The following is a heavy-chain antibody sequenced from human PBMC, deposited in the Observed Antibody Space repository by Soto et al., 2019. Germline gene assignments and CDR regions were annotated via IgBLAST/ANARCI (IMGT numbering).Heavy chain of an antibody. CDR2: IIGGGDTT. V-gene: IGHV3-23*01. Sequence: EVQLLESGGGLVQPGGSLRLSCAASGFTFNNYAMTWVRQAPGKGLEWVSAIIGGGDTTSYADSVKGRFTVSRDGSKNTLYLEMSRLRAEDPALYCCAKGRGGSGSLTPRVDFWGQGTLVTVSS. CDR3: AKGRGGSGSLTPRVDF. D-gene: IGHD3-10*01. J-gene: IGHJ4*02. CDR1: GFTFNNYA.